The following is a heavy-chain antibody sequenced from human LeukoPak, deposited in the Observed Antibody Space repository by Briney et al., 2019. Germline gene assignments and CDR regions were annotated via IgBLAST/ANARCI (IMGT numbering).Heavy chain of an antibody. CDR1: GFTFSSYG. CDR3: AKVPQGNWNSSY. CDR2: ISYDGSNK. V-gene: IGHV3-30*18. J-gene: IGHJ4*02. Sequence: GGSLRLSCAASGFTFSSYGMYWVRQAPGKGLEWVAVISYDGSNKYYADSVKGRFTISRDNSKNTLYLQMNSLRAEDTAVYYCAKVPQGNWNSSYWGQGTLVTVSS. D-gene: IGHD1-1*01.